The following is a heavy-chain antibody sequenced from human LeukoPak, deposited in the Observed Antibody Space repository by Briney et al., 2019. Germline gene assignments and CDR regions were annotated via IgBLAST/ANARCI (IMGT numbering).Heavy chain of an antibody. CDR1: GYTFIAYH. CDR3: ARTEVRFFYWLQTHFYSHSGVDV. Sequence: ASVKASCKASGYTFIAYHINWVRQGPGQGLEWMGWINPTNEDTRYAQKFQGRVTLTRDTSLSTTYMDLSGLTSDDTAVYFCARTEVRFFYWLQTHFYSHSGVDVWGQGPTVTVSS. D-gene: IGHD3-9*01. CDR2: INPTNEDT. V-gene: IGHV1-2*02. J-gene: IGHJ6*02.